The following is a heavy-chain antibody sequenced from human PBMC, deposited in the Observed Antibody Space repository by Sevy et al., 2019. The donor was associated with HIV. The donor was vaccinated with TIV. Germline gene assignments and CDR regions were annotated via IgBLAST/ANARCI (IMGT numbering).Heavy chain of an antibody. CDR3: TRWKAAQSIFDY. J-gene: IGHJ4*02. D-gene: IGHD6-13*01. CDR2: LKSDVYGGTV. CDR1: GFTFGGYC. Sequence: GGSLRLSCTASGFTFGGYCMSWVRQAPGKGLEWVAFLKSDVYGGTVDHAASVRGRFVISRDDSKTIADLQMNDLKTEDTGVYYCTRWKAAQSIFDYWGQGALVTVSS. V-gene: IGHV3-49*04.